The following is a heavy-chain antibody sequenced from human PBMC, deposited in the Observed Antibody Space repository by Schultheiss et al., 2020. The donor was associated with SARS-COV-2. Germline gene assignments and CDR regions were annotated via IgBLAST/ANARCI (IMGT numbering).Heavy chain of an antibody. V-gene: IGHV3-33*08. D-gene: IGHD2-21*02. CDR1: GFTFSSYE. CDR2: IWYDGSNK. J-gene: IGHJ4*02. Sequence: GGSLRLSCAASGFTFSSYEMNWVRQAPGKGLEWVAVIWYDGSNKYYADSVKGRFTISRDNSKNTLFLQMNSLTVEDTAVYYCASSETASYYFDYWGQGTLVTVSS. CDR3: ASSETASYYFDY.